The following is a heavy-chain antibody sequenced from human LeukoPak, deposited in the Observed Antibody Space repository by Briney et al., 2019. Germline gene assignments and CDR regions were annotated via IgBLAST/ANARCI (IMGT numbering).Heavy chain of an antibody. D-gene: IGHD5-18*01. Sequence: PADPLSLPCTVSGGFLSGCYWKWIRQPPGKALEWIRYISYTGSADYNHSLKSRVTISVDTSKNQYSLKLTSLTAADTAVYYCARDKQPGDYWGQGTLVTVSS. J-gene: IGHJ4*02. CDR3: ARDKQPGDY. CDR1: GGFLSGCY. CDR2: ISYTGSA. V-gene: IGHV4-59*01.